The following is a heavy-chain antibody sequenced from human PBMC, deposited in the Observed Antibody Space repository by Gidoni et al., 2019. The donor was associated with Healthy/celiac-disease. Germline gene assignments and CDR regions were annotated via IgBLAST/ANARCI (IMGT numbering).Heavy chain of an antibody. D-gene: IGHD2-21*02. CDR3: ARECIVVVTAIYYYHYGMDV. CDR1: GCSIRSGSYS. J-gene: IGHJ6*02. Sequence: QVQLQESLPGLVKPSQTLSLTCTVSGCSIRSGSYSWSWLRKPAGKGLEWIGRIYTSGSTNYIPSLKSRVTISVDTSKNQFSLKLSSVTAADTAVYYCARECIVVVTAIYYYHYGMDVWGQGTTVTVSS. CDR2: IYTSGST. V-gene: IGHV4-61*02.